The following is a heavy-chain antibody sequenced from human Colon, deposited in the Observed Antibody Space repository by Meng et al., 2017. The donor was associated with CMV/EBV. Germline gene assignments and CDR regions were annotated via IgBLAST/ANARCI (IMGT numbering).Heavy chain of an antibody. J-gene: IGHJ6*02. D-gene: IGHD7-27*01. V-gene: IGHV3-9*01. Sequence: GGSLRLSCVGSGFRFDHYAMHWVRQAPGKGPEWISGISWNSVREYADSVKGRFTISRDNAKSSLYLQMNSLKADDTAVYYCVKDMPPTNWGSGGLDVWGQGTTVTVSS. CDR3: VKDMPPTNWGSGGLDV. CDR1: GFRFDHYA. CDR2: ISWNSVR.